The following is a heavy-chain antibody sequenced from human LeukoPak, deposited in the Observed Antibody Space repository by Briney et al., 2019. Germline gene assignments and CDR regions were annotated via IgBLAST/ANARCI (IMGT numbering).Heavy chain of an antibody. CDR2: INKDGSEE. CDR1: GFTLNSYL. CDR3: EDDSSTR. J-gene: IGHJ4*02. V-gene: IGHV3-7*01. D-gene: IGHD2-2*01. Sequence: GGSLRLSCAASGFTLNSYLMSWVRQAPGRGLEWVANINKDGSEENYLDSVKGRFTVSRDNAKNSLYLQMNSLRDEDTAVYYCEDDSSTRWGQGTLVTVSS.